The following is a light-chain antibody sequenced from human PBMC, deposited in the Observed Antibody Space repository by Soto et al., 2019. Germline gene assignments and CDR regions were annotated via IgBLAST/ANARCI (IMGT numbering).Light chain of an antibody. CDR2: RIY. Sequence: ETLLTQSPGTLSLSPGERATLSCRASETLGRNYLAWYQQKPGQAPRLLIHRIYIRAAGIPDRFSGSASGADFSLTISRLEAADFAMYYCQQYDNFPQTFGQGTRVEIK. CDR1: ETLGRNY. CDR3: QQYDNFPQT. V-gene: IGKV3-20*01. J-gene: IGKJ1*01.